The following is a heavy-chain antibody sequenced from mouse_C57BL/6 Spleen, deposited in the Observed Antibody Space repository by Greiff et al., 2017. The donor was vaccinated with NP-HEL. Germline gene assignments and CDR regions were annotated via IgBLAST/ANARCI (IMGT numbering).Heavy chain of an antibody. J-gene: IGHJ4*01. V-gene: IGHV1-50*01. D-gene: IGHD1-1*01. CDR2: IDPSDSYT. Sequence: VQLQQPGAELVKPGASVKLSCKASGYTFTSYWMQWVKQRPGQGLEWIGEIDPSDSYTNYNQKFKGKATLTVDTSSSTAYMQLSSLTSEDSAVYYCAVYYGSSYGYAMDYWGQGTSVTVSS. CDR1: GYTFTSYW. CDR3: AVYYGSSYGYAMDY.